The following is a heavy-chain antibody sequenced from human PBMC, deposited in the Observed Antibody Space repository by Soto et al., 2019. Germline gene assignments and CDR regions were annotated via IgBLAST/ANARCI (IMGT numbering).Heavy chain of an antibody. D-gene: IGHD3-16*01. Sequence: VGSLRLSCAASGFTFSNAWMSWVRQAPGKGLEWVGRIKSKTDGGTTDYAAPVKGRLTISRDDSKNTLYLQMNSLKTEDTAVYYCTTRDRFEYYFDYWGQGTLVTVSS. CDR3: TTRDRFEYYFDY. V-gene: IGHV3-15*01. CDR1: GFTFSNAW. J-gene: IGHJ4*02. CDR2: IKSKTDGGTT.